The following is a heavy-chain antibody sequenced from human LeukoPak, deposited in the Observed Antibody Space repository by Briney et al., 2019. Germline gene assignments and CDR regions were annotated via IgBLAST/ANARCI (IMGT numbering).Heavy chain of an antibody. CDR2: INPNSGVT. CDR3: ARVVRYSSGPLTDLLPYYFDY. CDR1: GYTFTGYY. D-gene: IGHD6-19*01. J-gene: IGHJ4*02. Sequence: ASVKVSCKASGYTFTGYYMHGVRQAPGQGLEWLGWINPNSGVTNYAQKFQGRVTMTRDTSISTAYMELSSLRSDDMAVYYCARVVRYSSGPLTDLLPYYFDYWGQGTLVTVSS. V-gene: IGHV1-2*02.